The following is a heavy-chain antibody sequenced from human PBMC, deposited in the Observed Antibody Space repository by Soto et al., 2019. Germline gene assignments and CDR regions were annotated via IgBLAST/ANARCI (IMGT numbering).Heavy chain of an antibody. V-gene: IGHV3-23*01. J-gene: IGHJ3*01. D-gene: IGHD3-22*01. CDR3: AKVFLYHDGSGRAGFDAFDL. Sequence: EVQLLESGGGLVQPGGSLRLSCAASGFTFSSYAMTWVRQAPGEGLEWVSAITGGGAVTYYADSVRGRFTISRDNSKNTLFLQMNSLRAEDTALYYCAKVFLYHDGSGRAGFDAFDLWGQGTMVTVSS. CDR1: GFTFSSYA. CDR2: ITGGGAVT.